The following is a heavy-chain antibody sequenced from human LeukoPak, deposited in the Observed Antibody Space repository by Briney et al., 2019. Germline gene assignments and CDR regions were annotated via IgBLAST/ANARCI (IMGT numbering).Heavy chain of an antibody. D-gene: IGHD3-22*01. V-gene: IGHV1-3*01. J-gene: IGHJ2*01. CDR3: ARDHRTESDGYYFVNELWYFDL. Sequence: ASVKVSCKASGYTFTSYAMNWVRQAPGQRLEWMGWINPTNEKTKYSEKFQGRVTISRDTGASTVYMELSSVRSEDTAVYYCARDHRTESDGYYFVNELWYFDLWGRGTLVTVSS. CDR1: GYTFTSYA. CDR2: INPTNEKT.